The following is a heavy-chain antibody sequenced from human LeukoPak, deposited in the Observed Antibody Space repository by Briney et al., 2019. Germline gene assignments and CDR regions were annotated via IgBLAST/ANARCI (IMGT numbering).Heavy chain of an antibody. V-gene: IGHV4-59*08. D-gene: IGHD2-2*01. CDR2: IYYSGST. Sequence: PSETLSLTCGVYGGSFSGYYWSWIRQPPGKGLEWIGYIYYSGSTNYNPSLKSRVTISVDTSKNQFSLKLTSVTAADTAVYYCARLGIGVVPSAMLGDYYFDYWGQGTLVTVSS. J-gene: IGHJ4*02. CDR3: ARLGIGVVPSAMLGDYYFDY. CDR1: GGSFSGYY.